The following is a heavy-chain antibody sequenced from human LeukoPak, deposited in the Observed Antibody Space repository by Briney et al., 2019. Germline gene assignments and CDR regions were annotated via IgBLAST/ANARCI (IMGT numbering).Heavy chain of an antibody. CDR1: GFTFSSYW. D-gene: IGHD1-26*01. CDR3: ARDKIVGATYFDY. J-gene: IGHJ4*02. CDR2: IKQHGSEK. V-gene: IGHV3-7*01. Sequence: GGSLRLSCAASGFTFSSYWMSWVRQASGKGLEWVANIKQHGSEKYYVDSVKGRFTISRDNAKNSLYLQMNSLRAEDTAVYYCARDKIVGATYFDYWGQGTLVTVSS.